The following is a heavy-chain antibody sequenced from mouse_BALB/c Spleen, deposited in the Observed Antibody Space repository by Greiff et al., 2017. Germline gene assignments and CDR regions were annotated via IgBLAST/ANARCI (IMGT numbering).Heavy chain of an antibody. Sequence: EVQLVESGGGLVKPGGSLKLSCAASGFTFSSYAMSWVRQTPEKRLEWVASISSGGSTYYPDSVKGRFTISRDNARNILYLQMRSLRSEDTAMYYCASDLFAYWGQGTLVTVSA. J-gene: IGHJ3*01. CDR1: GFTFSSYA. V-gene: IGHV5-6-5*01. CDR3: ASDLFAY. CDR2: ISSGGST.